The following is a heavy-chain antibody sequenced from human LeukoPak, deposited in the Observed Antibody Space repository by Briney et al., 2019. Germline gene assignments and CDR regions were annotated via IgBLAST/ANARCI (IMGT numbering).Heavy chain of an antibody. Sequence: ASVKVSCKASGYTFINYGISWVRQAPGQGLEWMGWISAYKGNTNYAQKLQGRVTMTTDTSTSTAYMELRSLRSDDTAVYYCAVAQYYYGSGSYYGAFDIWGQGTMVTVSS. CDR3: AVAQYYYGSGSYYGAFDI. J-gene: IGHJ3*02. CDR1: GYTFINYG. V-gene: IGHV1-18*01. CDR2: ISAYKGNT. D-gene: IGHD3-10*01.